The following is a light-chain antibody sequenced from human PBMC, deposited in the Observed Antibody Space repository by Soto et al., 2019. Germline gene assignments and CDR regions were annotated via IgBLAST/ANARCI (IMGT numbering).Light chain of an antibody. CDR2: SDN. J-gene: IGLJ2*01. CDR1: SSNIGSNT. V-gene: IGLV1-44*01. Sequence: QSVLTQPPSASGTPGQRVTISCSGSSSNIGSNTVNWYQQLPGTAPKVLIYSDNQRPSGVPDRFSGSKSGTSASLAISGLQSEDEAHYCCATWDDSLSAVVFGGGTKLTVL. CDR3: ATWDDSLSAVV.